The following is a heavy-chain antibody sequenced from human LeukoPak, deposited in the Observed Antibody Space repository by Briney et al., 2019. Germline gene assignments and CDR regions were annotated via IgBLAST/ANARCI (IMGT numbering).Heavy chain of an antibody. Sequence: GGSLRLSCAASGFAFSTYGMHWVRQAPGKGLEWVAVISYDGSNEYYADSVKGRFTIPRDNSKNTLYLQMSSLRAEDTAVYYCAKEFNRGLPDYWGQGTLVTVPS. D-gene: IGHD2-21*01. CDR2: ISYDGSNE. CDR1: GFAFSTYG. CDR3: AKEFNRGLPDY. V-gene: IGHV3-30*18. J-gene: IGHJ4*02.